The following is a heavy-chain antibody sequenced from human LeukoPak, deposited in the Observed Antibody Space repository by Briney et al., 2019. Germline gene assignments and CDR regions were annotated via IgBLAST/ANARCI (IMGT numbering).Heavy chain of an antibody. J-gene: IGHJ4*02. CDR2: ISYDGSNK. Sequence: PGGSLRLSCAASGFTFSNYGMYWVRQAPGKGLEWVAVISYDGSNKYYADSMKGRFTISRDNSKNTLYLQMNSLRAEDTAVYYCANSELPTYYFDYWGQGTLVTVSS. D-gene: IGHD1-26*01. CDR1: GFTFSNYG. V-gene: IGHV3-30*18. CDR3: ANSELPTYYFDY.